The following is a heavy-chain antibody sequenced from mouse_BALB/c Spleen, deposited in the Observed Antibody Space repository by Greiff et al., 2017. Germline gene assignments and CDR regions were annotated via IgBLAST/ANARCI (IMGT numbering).Heavy chain of an antibody. V-gene: IGHV3-2*02. CDR3: ARLDYYGSSYGFAY. CDR2: ISYSGST. CDR1: GYSITSDYA. J-gene: IGHJ3*01. Sequence: DVKLQESGPGLVKPSQSLSLTCTVTGYSITSDYAWNWIRQFPGNKLEWMGYISYSGSTSYNPSLKSRISITRDTSKNQFFLQLNSVTTEDTATYYCARLDYYGSSYGFAYWGQGTLVTVSA. D-gene: IGHD1-1*01.